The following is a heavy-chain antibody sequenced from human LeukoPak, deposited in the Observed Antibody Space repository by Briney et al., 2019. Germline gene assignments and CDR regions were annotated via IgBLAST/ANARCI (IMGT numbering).Heavy chain of an antibody. D-gene: IGHD2-2*01. Sequence: KPSETLSLTCTVSGGSISSGDYYWSWIRQPPGKGLEWIGYVYYSGSTYYNPSLKSRVTISVDTSKNQFSLKLSSVTAADTAVYYCAREPITSKVPAAIGGDDAFDIWGQGTMVTVSS. CDR2: VYYSGST. CDR3: AREPITSKVPAAIGGDDAFDI. CDR1: GGSISSGDYY. V-gene: IGHV4-30-4*08. J-gene: IGHJ3*02.